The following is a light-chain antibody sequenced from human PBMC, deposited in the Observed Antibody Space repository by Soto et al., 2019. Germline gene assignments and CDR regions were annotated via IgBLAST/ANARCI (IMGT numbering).Light chain of an antibody. Sequence: QSALTQPASVSGSPGQSITISCTGTSSDVGGYKYVSWYQQHPGKAPKVMIFDVSNRPSGVSNRFSGSKTGNTASLTISGLQAEDEADYYCSSYTSSNTNVFGTGTKVTVL. V-gene: IGLV2-14*03. J-gene: IGLJ1*01. CDR1: SSDVGGYKY. CDR2: DVS. CDR3: SSYTSSNTNV.